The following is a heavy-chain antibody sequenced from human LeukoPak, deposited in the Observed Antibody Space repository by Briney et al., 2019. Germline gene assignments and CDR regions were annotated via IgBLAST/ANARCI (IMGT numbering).Heavy chain of an antibody. CDR3: ARALKGVPAAS. J-gene: IGHJ4*02. V-gene: IGHV3-21*01. D-gene: IGHD2-2*01. CDR2: ISSSSSYI. CDR1: GFTFSSYS. Sequence: RGSLRLSCAASGFTFSSYSMNWVRQAPGKGLEWVSSISSSSSYIYYADSVKGRFTISRDNAKNSLYLQMNSLRAEDTAVYYCARALKGVPAASWGQGTLVTVSS.